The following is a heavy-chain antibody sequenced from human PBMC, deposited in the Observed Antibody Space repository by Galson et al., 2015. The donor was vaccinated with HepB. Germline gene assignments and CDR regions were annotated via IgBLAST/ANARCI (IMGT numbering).Heavy chain of an antibody. CDR1: GYTFINYY. Sequence: SVKVSCKASGYTFINYYIHWVRQAPGQGLEWMGWINPNNGATYSAQDRVTMTRDTSISTAYMELSGLTSDDTAVYYCARDSPGRRTDSWGQGTLVTVSS. CDR2: INPNNGAT. J-gene: IGHJ4*02. V-gene: IGHV1-2*02. CDR3: ARDSPGRRTDS.